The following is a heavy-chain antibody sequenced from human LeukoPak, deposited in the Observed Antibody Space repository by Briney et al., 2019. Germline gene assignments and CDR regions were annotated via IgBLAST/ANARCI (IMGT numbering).Heavy chain of an antibody. V-gene: IGHV3-23*01. D-gene: IGHD6-19*01. CDR1: GFTFSSYA. CDR3: AKMYASGWYGEN. J-gene: IGHJ4*02. Sequence: GGSLRLSCAASGFTFSSYAMSWVRQAPGKGLDWVSGISGSGDNTYYADSVKGRFTISRDNSKNTLYVQVNSLGTEDTAAYYCAKMYASGWYGENWGQGTLVTVSS. CDR2: ISGSGDNT.